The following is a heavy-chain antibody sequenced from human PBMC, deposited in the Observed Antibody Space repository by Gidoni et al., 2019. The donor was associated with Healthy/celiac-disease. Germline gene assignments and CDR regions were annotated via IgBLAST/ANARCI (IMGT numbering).Heavy chain of an antibody. V-gene: IGHV3-30*18. CDR1: GFTFSSYG. J-gene: IGHJ4*02. D-gene: IGHD3-10*01. CDR2: ISYDGSNK. Sequence: QVQLVESGGGVVQPGRSLRLSCAASGFTFSSYGMHWVRQAPGKGLEWVAVISYDGSNKYYADSLKGRFTISRDNSKNTLYLQMNSLRAEDTAVYYCAKGGRDPGYYFDYWGQGTLVTVSS. CDR3: AKGGRDPGYYFDY.